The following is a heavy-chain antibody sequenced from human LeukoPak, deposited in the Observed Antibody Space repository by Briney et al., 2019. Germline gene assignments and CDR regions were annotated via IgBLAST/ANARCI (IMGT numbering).Heavy chain of an antibody. CDR1: GFTFSNAW. D-gene: IGHD5-24*01. CDR3: ARGQRWLQSIQS. Sequence: PGGSLRLSCAASGFTFSNAWMSWVRQAPGKGLEWVAVISYDENNKYYADSVKGRFTISRDNSNNTLYLQMNSLRAEDTAVYYCARGQRWLQSIQSWGQGTMVTVSS. CDR2: ISYDENNK. J-gene: IGHJ3*01. V-gene: IGHV3-30-3*01.